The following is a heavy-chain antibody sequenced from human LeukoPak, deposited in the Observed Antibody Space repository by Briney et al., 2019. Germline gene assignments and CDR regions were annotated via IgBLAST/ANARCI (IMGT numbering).Heavy chain of an antibody. D-gene: IGHD3-22*01. CDR2: ISSSSSYI. CDR3: AREKFYDSSGNFDY. J-gene: IGHJ4*02. Sequence: GGSLRLSCAASGFTFSSYSMNRVSQAPGKGLEWVSSISSSSSYIYYADSVKGRFTISRDNAKNSLYLQMNSLRAEDTALYYCAREKFYDSSGNFDYWGQGTLVTVSS. V-gene: IGHV3-21*04. CDR1: GFTFSSYS.